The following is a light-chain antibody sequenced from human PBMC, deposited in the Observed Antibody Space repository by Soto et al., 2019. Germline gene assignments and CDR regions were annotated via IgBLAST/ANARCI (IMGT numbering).Light chain of an antibody. J-gene: IGKJ4*01. CDR2: GAS. CDR3: QQYNNWPPLT. Sequence: EIVMTQSPATLSVSPGERATLSCRASQSVSSNFAWYQQKPGQAPRLLIYGASTRATGISARFSGSGSGTEFTLTISSLQSEDFAVYYCQQYNNWPPLTFGGGTKVEIK. V-gene: IGKV3-15*01. CDR1: QSVSSN.